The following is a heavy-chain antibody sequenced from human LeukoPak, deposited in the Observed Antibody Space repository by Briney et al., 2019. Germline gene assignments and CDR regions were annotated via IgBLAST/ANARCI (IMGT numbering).Heavy chain of an antibody. CDR2: ISYDGSNK. V-gene: IGHV3-30*04. Sequence: GGSLRLSCAASGFTFSSYAMHWVRQAPGKGLEWVVVISYDGSNKYYADSVKGRFTISRDNSKNTLYLQMNSLRAEDTAVYYCARGWTTVTSDFDYWGQGTLVTVSS. CDR1: GFTFSSYA. CDR3: ARGWTTVTSDFDY. D-gene: IGHD4-17*01. J-gene: IGHJ4*02.